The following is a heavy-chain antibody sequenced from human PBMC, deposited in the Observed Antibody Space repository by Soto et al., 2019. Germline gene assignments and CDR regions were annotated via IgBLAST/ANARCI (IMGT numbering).Heavy chain of an antibody. CDR3: GSYRDSSGRRRYNY. CDR1: DFILSDAW. J-gene: IGHJ4*02. Sequence: ESGGGLIKPGESLTLSCAASDFILSDAWMKWVRQSPGKGMEWAGRIKSKANCGTTDYAAPLKGRFTMLIEDSKNTLYLQMNVLQTEDTAMDYCGSYRDSSGRRRYNYWGQGSLVTVSS. V-gene: IGHV3-15*07. CDR2: IKSKANCGTT. D-gene: IGHD3-22*01.